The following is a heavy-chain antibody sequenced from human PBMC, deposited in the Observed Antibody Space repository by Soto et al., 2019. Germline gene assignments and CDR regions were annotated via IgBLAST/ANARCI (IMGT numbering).Heavy chain of an antibody. J-gene: IGHJ4*02. D-gene: IGHD3-10*01. CDR1: GFTFSTNW. V-gene: IGHV3-74*01. Sequence: EVQLVESGGGLVQPGGSLRLSCAASGFTFSTNWMHWVRQVAGKGLIWVSRINEDGRITDYADSAKGRFTISRDNAKNTLDLQMNSLRAEDTAVYYCARDIGGVGSHWGQGTLVTVAS. CDR3: ARDIGGVGSH. CDR2: INEDGRIT.